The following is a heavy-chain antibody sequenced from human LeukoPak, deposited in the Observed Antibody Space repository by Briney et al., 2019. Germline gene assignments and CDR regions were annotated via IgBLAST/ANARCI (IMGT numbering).Heavy chain of an antibody. J-gene: IGHJ3*02. CDR2: ISGSGGST. D-gene: IGHD4-17*01. Sequence: GGSLRLSCAASGFTFNNYAISLVRQAPGKGLYWVSAISGSGGSTYYADSVKGRFTISRDNSKTTLYLQMNSLRAEDTAIYYCAKDATVTTTGNAFDIWGQGTMVTVSS. V-gene: IGHV3-23*01. CDR3: AKDATVTTTGNAFDI. CDR1: GFTFNNYA.